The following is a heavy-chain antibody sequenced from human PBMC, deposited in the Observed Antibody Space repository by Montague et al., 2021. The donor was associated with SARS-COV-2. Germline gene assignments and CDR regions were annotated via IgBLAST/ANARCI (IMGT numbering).Heavy chain of an antibody. Sequence: SETLSLTCTVSGGSIDSFYWSWIRRPPGKGLEWIGCIFHSGRTYXXPSLKSRVSMSVDTSKNQVSLRLSSLTAADTAVYYCARGGYYDNTGYYSDYYYNMDVWGQGTTVTVPS. J-gene: IGHJ6*02. V-gene: IGHV4-59*01. CDR3: ARGGYYDNTGYYSDYYYNMDV. D-gene: IGHD3-22*01. CDR1: GGSIDSFY. CDR2: IFHSGRT.